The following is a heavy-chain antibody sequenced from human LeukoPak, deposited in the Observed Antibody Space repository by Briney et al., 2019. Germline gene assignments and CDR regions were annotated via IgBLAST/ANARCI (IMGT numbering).Heavy chain of an antibody. D-gene: IGHD7-27*01. CDR3: ARGGPNWGSQDY. CDR1: GGTFSSYA. CDR2: IIPIFGTA. J-gene: IGHJ4*02. Sequence: SVKVSCKASGGTFSSYAISWVRQAPGQGLEWMGGIIPIFGTANYAQKFQGRVTITADESTSTAYMELSSLRSVDTAVYYCARGGPNWGSQDYWGQGTLVTVSS. V-gene: IGHV1-69*13.